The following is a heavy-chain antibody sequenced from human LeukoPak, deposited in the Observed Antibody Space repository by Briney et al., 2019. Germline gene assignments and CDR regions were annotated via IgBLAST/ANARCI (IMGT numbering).Heavy chain of an antibody. CDR3: ARYDYYYGMDV. CDR1: GGSISSYY. V-gene: IGHV4-59*01. Sequence: PSETLSLTCTVSGGSISSYYWSWIRQPPGKGLEWIGYIYYSGSTNHNPSLKSRVTISVDTSKNQFSLKLSSVTAADTAVYYCARYDYYYGMDVWGQGTTVTVSS. J-gene: IGHJ6*02. CDR2: IYYSGST.